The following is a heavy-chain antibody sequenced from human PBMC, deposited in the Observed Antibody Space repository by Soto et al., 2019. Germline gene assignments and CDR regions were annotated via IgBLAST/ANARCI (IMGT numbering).Heavy chain of an antibody. Sequence: GGSLRLSCAASGFTFSSYWMSWVRQAPGKGLEWVANIKQDGSEKYYVDSVKGRFTISRDNAKNSLYLQMNSLRAEDTVVYYCARDSSGGDYGMDVWGQGTTVTVSS. V-gene: IGHV3-7*03. D-gene: IGHD6-19*01. CDR1: GFTFSSYW. J-gene: IGHJ6*02. CDR2: IKQDGSEK. CDR3: ARDSSGGDYGMDV.